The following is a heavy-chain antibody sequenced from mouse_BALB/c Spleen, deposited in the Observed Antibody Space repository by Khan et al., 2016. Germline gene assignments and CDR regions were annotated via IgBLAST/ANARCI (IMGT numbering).Heavy chain of an antibody. V-gene: IGHV3-1*02. Sequence: EVQLQESGPDLVKPSQSLSLTCTVTGYSITSIYSWHWIRQFPGNKLEWMDYIHSSGSTNYNPSLKSRISITRDTSKNQFFLQLNSVTTEDTATYSSARADYYVNSWYFDVWGAGTTVNVSS. CDR3: ARADYYVNSWYFDV. CDR1: GYSITSIYS. D-gene: IGHD1-1*01. J-gene: IGHJ1*01. CDR2: IHSSGST.